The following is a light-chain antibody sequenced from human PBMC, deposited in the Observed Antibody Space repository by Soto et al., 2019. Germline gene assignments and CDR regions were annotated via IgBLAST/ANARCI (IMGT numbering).Light chain of an antibody. CDR3: QHYDNLPPFT. CDR1: QGIRTS. J-gene: IGKJ3*01. CDR2: GAS. Sequence: DIQMTQSPSSLSASVGARVSITCQASQGIRTSLSWFQQKPGRAPKLLIYGASNLETGVPSRFRGSGSGTDFTFTIISRQPEDIATYYCQHYDNLPPFTFGPGTTVDIK. V-gene: IGKV1-33*01.